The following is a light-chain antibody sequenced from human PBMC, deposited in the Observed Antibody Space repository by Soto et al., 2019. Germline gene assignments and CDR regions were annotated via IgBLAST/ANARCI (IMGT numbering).Light chain of an antibody. CDR1: SSDVGGYNY. V-gene: IGLV2-14*03. CDR3: SSYTTSNTRQIV. CDR2: DVS. J-gene: IGLJ1*01. Sequence: QSALTQPASVSGSPGQSITISCTGTSSDVGGYNYVSWYQHHPGKAPKLMIFDVSNRTSGVSNRFSGSKSGNTASLTISRLQHEDEADYYCSSYTTSNTRQIVLGTGTKLTVL.